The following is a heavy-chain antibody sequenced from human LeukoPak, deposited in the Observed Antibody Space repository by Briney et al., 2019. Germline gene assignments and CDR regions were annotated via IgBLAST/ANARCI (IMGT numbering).Heavy chain of an antibody. D-gene: IGHD1-26*01. Sequence: PSETLSLTCTVSGYSISSGYYWGWIRQPPGKGLEWIGSIYHSGSTYYNPPLKSRVTISVDTSKNQFSLKLSSVTAADTAVYYCAGTTDYYYYMDVWGKGTTVTVSS. V-gene: IGHV4-38-2*02. CDR3: AGTTDYYYYMDV. CDR1: GYSISSGYY. CDR2: IYHSGST. J-gene: IGHJ6*03.